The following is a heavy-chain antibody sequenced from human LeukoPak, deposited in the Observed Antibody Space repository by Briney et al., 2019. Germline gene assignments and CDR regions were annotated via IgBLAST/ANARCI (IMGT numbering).Heavy chain of an antibody. J-gene: IGHJ4*02. CDR1: GGSIRSYY. CDR3: ARTPGGVAPFDY. CDR2: IYYSGSN. V-gene: IGHV4-59*01. D-gene: IGHD3-16*01. Sequence: SETLSLTCSVSGGSIRSYYWSWIRQPPGKGMEWIGYIYYSGSNNYNASLKRRVTLSVHTSKNQFSLKLSSVTAADTAVYYCARTPGGVAPFDYWGQGTLVTVSS.